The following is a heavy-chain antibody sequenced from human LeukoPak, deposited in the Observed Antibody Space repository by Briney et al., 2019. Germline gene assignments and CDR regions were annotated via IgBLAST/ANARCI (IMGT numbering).Heavy chain of an antibody. D-gene: IGHD2-15*01. J-gene: IGHJ5*02. V-gene: IGHV1-69*01. Sequence: VASVKVSCMASGGSFSGYALSWVRQAPGQGLEWMGGIIPIFGTAHYAQKFQGRVTITADESTSTTYMELSSLRSEDTAVCYCARESGFSGGSCYPNWFDPWGQGTLVTVSS. CDR3: ARESGFSGGSCYPNWFDP. CDR2: IIPIFGTA. CDR1: GGSFSGYA.